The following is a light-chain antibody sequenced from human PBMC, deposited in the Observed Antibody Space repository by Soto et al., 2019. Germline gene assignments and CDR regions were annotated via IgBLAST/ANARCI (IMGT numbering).Light chain of an antibody. CDR3: SSYTSRSTLV. V-gene: IGLV2-14*01. J-gene: IGLJ2*01. Sequence: QSALTQPASVSGSPGQSITISCTGTSSDVGGYNYVSWYQQHPGKAPKLMIYEVSNRPSGVSNRFSGSKSGTTASLTISGLEAEDAADYYYSSYTSRSTLVFGGGTKLTVL. CDR2: EVS. CDR1: SSDVGGYNY.